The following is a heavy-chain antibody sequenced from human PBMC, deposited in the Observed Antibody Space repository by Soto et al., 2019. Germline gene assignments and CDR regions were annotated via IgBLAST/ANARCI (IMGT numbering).Heavy chain of an antibody. Sequence: NPSDTLSLTFTVSCGSISSYYGIGSLPPPGKGLEWIGYIYYSGSTNYNPSLKSRVTISVDTSKNQFSLKLSSVTAADTAVYYCARTEGYGDYTFEYWGQGTLVTVSS. V-gene: IGHV4-59*07. CDR2: IYYSGST. J-gene: IGHJ4*02. CDR1: CGSISSYY. D-gene: IGHD4-17*01. CDR3: ARTEGYGDYTFEY.